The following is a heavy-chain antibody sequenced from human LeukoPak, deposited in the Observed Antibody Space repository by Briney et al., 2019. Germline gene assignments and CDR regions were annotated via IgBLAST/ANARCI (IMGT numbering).Heavy chain of an antibody. V-gene: IGHV4-30-4*01. CDR3: ARDAKVLTPMD. J-gene: IGHJ4*02. Sequence: SQTLSLTCTVSGGSISSGDYYWSWIRQPPGKGLEWIGFSYYIGSTYYSPSLKSRVTISVDTSKNQFSLKLSSVTAADTAVYYCARDAKVLTPMDWGQGTLVTVSS. CDR1: GGSISSGDYY. CDR2: SYYIGST. D-gene: IGHD5-18*01.